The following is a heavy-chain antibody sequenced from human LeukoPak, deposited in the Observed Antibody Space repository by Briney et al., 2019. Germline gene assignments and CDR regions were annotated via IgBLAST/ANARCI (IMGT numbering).Heavy chain of an antibody. J-gene: IGHJ5*02. CDR3: ARPVVITNNWFDP. D-gene: IGHD4-23*01. Sequence: ASVKVSCKASGYTFTSYDINWVRQATGQGLEWMGWINPNSGGTNYAQKFQGRVTMTRDTSISTAYMELSRLRSDDTAAYYCARPVVITNNWFDPWGQGTLVTVSS. CDR1: GYTFTSYD. CDR2: INPNSGGT. V-gene: IGHV1-2*02.